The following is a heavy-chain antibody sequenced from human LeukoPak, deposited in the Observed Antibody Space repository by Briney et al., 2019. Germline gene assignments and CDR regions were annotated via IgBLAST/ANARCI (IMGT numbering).Heavy chain of an antibody. CDR1: GGTFSSYT. V-gene: IGHV1-69*02. D-gene: IGHD3-10*01. CDR2: IIPILGIA. CDR3: ARGRPRYSYGSGSYYDY. J-gene: IGHJ4*02. Sequence: SVKVSCKASGGTFSSYTISWVRQAPGQGLEWMGRIIPILGIANYAQKFQGRVTITADKSTSTAYMDLSSLRSEDTAVYYCARGRPRYSYGSGSYYDYWGQGTLVTVSS.